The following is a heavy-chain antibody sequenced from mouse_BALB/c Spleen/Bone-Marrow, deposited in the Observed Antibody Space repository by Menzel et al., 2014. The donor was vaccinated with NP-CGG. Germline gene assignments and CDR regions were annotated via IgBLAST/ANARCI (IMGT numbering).Heavy chain of an antibody. V-gene: IGHV1-7*01. J-gene: IGHJ4*01. Sequence: QVQLQQSGAELAKPGASVKMSCKAPGYTFTSYWMHWVKQRPGQGLEWIGYINPSTGYTEYNQKFKDKATLTADKSSSTAYMHLSSLTSEDSAVYYCARMGVWGWGQGTSVTVSS. CDR2: INPSTGYT. D-gene: IGHD2-10*02. CDR1: GYTFTSYW. CDR3: ARMGVWG.